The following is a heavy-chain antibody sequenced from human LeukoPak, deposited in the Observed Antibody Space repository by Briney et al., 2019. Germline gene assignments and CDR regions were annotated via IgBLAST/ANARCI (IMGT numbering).Heavy chain of an antibody. CDR2: ISSSSNYI. Sequence: GGSLRLSCTASGFTFSTYRMNWVRQAPGKGLEWVSSISSSSNYIYYADSLKGRFTISRENAKNSLYLQMNSLRAGDTAVYYCARGKWELRASYYYYYMDVWGKGTTVTISS. CDR1: GFTFSTYR. CDR3: ARGKWELRASYYYYYMDV. V-gene: IGHV3-21*01. D-gene: IGHD1-26*01. J-gene: IGHJ6*03.